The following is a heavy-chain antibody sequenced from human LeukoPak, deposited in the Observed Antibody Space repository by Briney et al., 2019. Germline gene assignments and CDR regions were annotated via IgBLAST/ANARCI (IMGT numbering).Heavy chain of an antibody. CDR2: ISGSGGST. CDR1: GFTFSSYA. D-gene: IGHD3-3*01. J-gene: IGHJ5*02. CDR3: AKEYDFWANNWLDP. V-gene: IGHV3-23*01. Sequence: GGSLRLSCAASGFTFSSYAMSWVRQAPGKGLEWVSSISGSGGSTYYADSVKGRFTISRDNSKNTLYLQMNSLRGEDTAVYYCAKEYDFWANNWLDPWGQGTLVTVSS.